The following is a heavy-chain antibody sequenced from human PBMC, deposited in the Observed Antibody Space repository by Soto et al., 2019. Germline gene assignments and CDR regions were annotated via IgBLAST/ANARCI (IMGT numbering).Heavy chain of an antibody. CDR3: AKGGRKTVGWYYFDY. CDR1: GFTFSSYA. CDR2: ISGSGGST. D-gene: IGHD1-26*01. Sequence: EVQLLESGGGLVQPGGSLRLSCAASGFTFSSYAMSLVRQAPGKGLEWVSAISGSGGSTYYADSVKGRFTISRDNSKNTLYLQMNSLRAEDTAVYYCAKGGRKTVGWYYFDYWGQGTLVTVSS. V-gene: IGHV3-23*01. J-gene: IGHJ4*02.